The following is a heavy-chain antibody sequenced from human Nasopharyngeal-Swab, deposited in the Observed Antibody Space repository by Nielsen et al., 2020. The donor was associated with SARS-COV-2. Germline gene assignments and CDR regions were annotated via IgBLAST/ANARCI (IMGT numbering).Heavy chain of an antibody. CDR2: IYYSGST. J-gene: IGHJ5*02. V-gene: IGHV4-39*01. CDR1: GGSISRSSYY. Sequence: SETLSLTCTVSGGSISRSSYYWGWIRQPPGKGLEWIGSIYYSGSTYYNPSLKSRVTISVDTPKNQFSLKLGSVTAADTAVYFCARHCDDTIFGVVIIHGWFDPWGQGTLVTVSS. D-gene: IGHD3-3*01. CDR3: ARHCDDTIFGVVIIHGWFDP.